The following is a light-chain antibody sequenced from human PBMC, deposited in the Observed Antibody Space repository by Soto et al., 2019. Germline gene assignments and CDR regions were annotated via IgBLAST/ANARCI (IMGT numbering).Light chain of an antibody. CDR2: RSD. CDR3: ATWDDNVYGPV. V-gene: IGLV1-44*01. J-gene: IGLJ3*02. CDR1: RSTIGSNP. Sequence: QSVLTQPPSASGTPGQRVTISCSGSRSTIGSNPVQWYRQLPGTAPQLLIYRSDQRPSGVPDRFSGSKSGTSASLTISGLQSEDEGDYHCATWDDNVYGPVFGGGTKQTVL.